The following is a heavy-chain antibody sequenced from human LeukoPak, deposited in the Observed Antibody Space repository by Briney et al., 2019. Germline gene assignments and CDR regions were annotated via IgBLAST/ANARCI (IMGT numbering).Heavy chain of an antibody. CDR1: GFIFRNYW. Sequence: GGSLRLSCAASGFIFRNYWMHWVRQAPGKGLVWVARINPNGMTTTYTDSVKGRFTISSDNAKYPLYLQMNSLRGEDTAVYYCARDFAGDRDYWGQGTLVTVSS. V-gene: IGHV3-74*01. CDR3: ARDFAGDRDY. CDR2: INPNGMTT. J-gene: IGHJ4*02. D-gene: IGHD4-17*01.